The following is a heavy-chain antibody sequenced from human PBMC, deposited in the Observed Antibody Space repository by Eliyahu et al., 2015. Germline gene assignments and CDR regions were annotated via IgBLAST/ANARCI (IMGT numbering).Heavy chain of an antibody. CDR3: ARDLRGEAFHY. Sequence: QVQLQESGPGLVKPSETLSLTCXVXGGSMYTYYWSWIRQPPGKGLEWIGNIYSSGSTNYNPSLKSRVSISVDTSKNQFSLKLSSVTAADTAVYYCARDLRGEAFHYWGQGTLVTVSS. D-gene: IGHD4-17*01. CDR1: GGSMYTYY. J-gene: IGHJ4*02. CDR2: IYSSGST. V-gene: IGHV4-59*01.